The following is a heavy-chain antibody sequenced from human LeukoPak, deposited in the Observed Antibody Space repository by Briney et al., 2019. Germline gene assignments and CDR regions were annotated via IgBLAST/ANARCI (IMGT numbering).Heavy chain of an antibody. CDR1: GYSISSGYY. CDR3: ARGRYGGNRALFDY. CDR2: IYHSGIT. J-gene: IGHJ4*02. V-gene: IGHV4-38-2*02. Sequence: SETLSLTCTVSGYSISSGYYWGWIRQPPGKGLEWIGDIYHSGITYYNPSLKSRVTMSVDTSKNQFSLNLSSVTAADTAVYYCARGRYGGNRALFDYWGQGTLVIVSS. D-gene: IGHD4-23*01.